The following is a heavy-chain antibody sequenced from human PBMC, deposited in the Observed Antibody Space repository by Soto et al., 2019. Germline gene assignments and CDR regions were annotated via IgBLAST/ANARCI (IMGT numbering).Heavy chain of an antibody. Sequence: SETLSLTCTVSGGSISSYYWSWIRQPPGKGLEWIGYIYYSGSTNYNPSLKSRVTISVDTSKNQFSLKLSSVTAADTAVYYCARDLTHNYGSGSHYYYYGMDVWGQGTTVTVTS. D-gene: IGHD3-10*01. CDR1: GGSISSYY. J-gene: IGHJ6*02. CDR2: IYYSGST. V-gene: IGHV4-59*01. CDR3: ARDLTHNYGSGSHYYYYGMDV.